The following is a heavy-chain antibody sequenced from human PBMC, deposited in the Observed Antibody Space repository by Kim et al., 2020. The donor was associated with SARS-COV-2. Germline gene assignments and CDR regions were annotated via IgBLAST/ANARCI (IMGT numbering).Heavy chain of an antibody. V-gene: IGHV3-30*04. CDR3: ARGTGLGISHY. CDR2: ISYDGSNK. Sequence: GGSLRLSCAASGFTFSSYAMHWVRQAPGKGLEWVAVISYDGSNKYYADSVKGRFTISRDNSKNTLYLQMNSLRAEDTAVYYCARGTGLGISHYWGQGTLVTVSS. D-gene: IGHD7-27*01. J-gene: IGHJ4*02. CDR1: GFTFSSYA.